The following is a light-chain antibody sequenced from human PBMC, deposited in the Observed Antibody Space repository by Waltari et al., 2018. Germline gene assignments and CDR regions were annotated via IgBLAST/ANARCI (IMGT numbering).Light chain of an antibody. J-gene: IGKJ2*01. CDR1: QNILYSSNSKNY. CDR3: QQYYSIPYT. Sequence: DIVMTQSPDSLAVSLGERATINCKSSQNILYSSNSKNYLAWYQQKPGQPPKLPIYWASTRESGVPDRFSGSGSETDFTLTISSLQAEDVAVYYCQQYYSIPYTFGQGTKLEIK. CDR2: WAS. V-gene: IGKV4-1*01.